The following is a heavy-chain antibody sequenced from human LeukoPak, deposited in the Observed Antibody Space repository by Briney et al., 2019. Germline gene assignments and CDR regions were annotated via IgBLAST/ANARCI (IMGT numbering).Heavy chain of an antibody. CDR1: GFTFSSYA. D-gene: IGHD4-17*01. V-gene: IGHV3-23*01. Sequence: GGPLRLSCAASGFTFSSYAMSWVRQAPGKGLEWVSAISGSGGSTYYADSVKGRFTISRDNSKNTLYLQMNSLRAEDTAVYFCAKRRTTVITMDYFDYWGQGTLVTVSS. J-gene: IGHJ4*02. CDR2: ISGSGGST. CDR3: AKRRTTVITMDYFDY.